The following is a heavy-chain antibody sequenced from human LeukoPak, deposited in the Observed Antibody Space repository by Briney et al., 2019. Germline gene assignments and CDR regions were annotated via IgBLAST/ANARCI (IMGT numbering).Heavy chain of an antibody. CDR3: AKDRGRRWLQFFDAFDI. J-gene: IGHJ3*02. CDR2: ISGDCGST. Sequence: GGSLRLSCAASGFTFDDYAMHWVRQAPGKGLEWVSLISGDCGSTYYADSVKGRFTISRDNSKNSLYLQMNSLRTEGTAVYYCAKDRGRRWLQFFDAFDIWGQGTMVTVSS. V-gene: IGHV3-43*02. D-gene: IGHD5-24*01. CDR1: GFTFDDYA.